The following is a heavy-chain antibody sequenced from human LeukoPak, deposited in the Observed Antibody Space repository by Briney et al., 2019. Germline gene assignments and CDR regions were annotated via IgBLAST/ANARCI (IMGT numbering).Heavy chain of an antibody. CDR1: GGSISSGSYY. CDR2: IYTSGST. Sequence: PSETLSLTCTVSGGSISSGSYYWSWIRQPAGKGLEWIGRIYTSGSTNYNPSLKSRVTISVDTSKNQFSLKLSSVTAADTAVYYCARSGYSSGWYRFDYWGQGTLVTVSS. J-gene: IGHJ4*02. V-gene: IGHV4-61*02. CDR3: ARSGYSSGWYRFDY. D-gene: IGHD6-19*01.